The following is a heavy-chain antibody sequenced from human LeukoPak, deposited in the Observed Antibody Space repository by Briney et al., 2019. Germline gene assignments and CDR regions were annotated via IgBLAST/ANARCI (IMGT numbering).Heavy chain of an antibody. D-gene: IGHD6-19*01. CDR1: GYTFTSYG. J-gene: IGHJ6*02. V-gene: IGHV1-18*01. CDR3: ARIPSSGWYKFYYYGMDV. CDR2: ISAYNGNT. Sequence: ASVKVSCKASGYTFTSYGISWVRQAPGQGLEWMGWISAYNGNTNYAQKLRGRVTMTTDTSTSTAYMELRSLRSDDTAVYYCARIPSSGWYKFYYYGMDVWGQGTTVTVSS.